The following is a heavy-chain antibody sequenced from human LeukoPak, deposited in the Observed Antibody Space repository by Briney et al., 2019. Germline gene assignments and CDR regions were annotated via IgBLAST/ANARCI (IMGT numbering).Heavy chain of an antibody. D-gene: IGHD5-18*01. CDR3: ARLGVDTKPTDY. CDR2: INPNSCGT. Sequence: WXREXPXQXGEWMGLINPNSCGTNYAHKFQGRLTMTRDTSISTAYMELSRLRSDDTAVYYCARLGVDTKPTDYWGQGTLVTVSS. J-gene: IGHJ4*02. V-gene: IGHV1-2*02.